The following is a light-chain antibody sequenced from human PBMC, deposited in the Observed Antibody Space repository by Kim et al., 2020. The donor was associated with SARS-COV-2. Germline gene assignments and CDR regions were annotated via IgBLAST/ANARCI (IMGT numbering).Light chain of an antibody. CDR1: QSISSY. V-gene: IGKV1-39*01. J-gene: IGKJ1*01. Sequence: ASVGDRVTITCRASQSISSYLNCYQQRPGKAPKLLIYAASSLQSGVPSRFSGGGSGTEFTLTISSLQPEDFATYYCQQSYSTPWTFGQGTKVDIK. CDR3: QQSYSTPWT. CDR2: AAS.